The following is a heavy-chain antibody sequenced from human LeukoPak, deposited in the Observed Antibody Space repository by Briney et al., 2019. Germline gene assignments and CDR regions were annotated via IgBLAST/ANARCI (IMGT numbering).Heavy chain of an antibody. V-gene: IGHV3-21*01. CDR1: GFSFTTYR. D-gene: IGHD4-11*01. Sequence: PGGSLRLSCAASGFSFTTYRMHWVRQAPGKGLEWVSSISSSGSLIKYADSLRGRFTISRDNAKNSVYLQMNSLTAEDTAVYYCARMPSYSNYAFYFMDVWGKGTTVTLSS. J-gene: IGHJ6*03. CDR2: ISSSGSLI. CDR3: ARMPSYSNYAFYFMDV.